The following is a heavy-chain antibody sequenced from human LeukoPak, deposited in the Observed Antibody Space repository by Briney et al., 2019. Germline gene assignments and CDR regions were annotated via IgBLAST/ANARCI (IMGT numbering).Heavy chain of an antibody. V-gene: IGHV3-9*01. CDR2: IYWNTTSI. CDR3: AKDSSIKLGAFNI. J-gene: IGHJ3*02. Sequence: PGGSLRLSCAASGFTFDNYAMHWVRQAPGKGLEWVSGIYWNTTSIGYADSVKGRFTISRDIAKSSLYLQMNSLRPEDTALYYCAKDSSIKLGAFNIWGQGTMVTVSS. CDR1: GFTFDNYA. D-gene: IGHD1-7*01.